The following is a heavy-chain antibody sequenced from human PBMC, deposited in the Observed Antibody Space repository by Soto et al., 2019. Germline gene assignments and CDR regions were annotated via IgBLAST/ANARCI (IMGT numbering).Heavy chain of an antibody. CDR1: GYTFTAYG. CDR3: ARELSTASSDYYYFAX. D-gene: IGHD3-22*01. CDR2: VSTNNADT. Sequence: GASVKVSCKTSGYTFTAYGLAWLRQAPGQRPEWMGWVSTNNADTNYAQKFQGRVRMTSDRSTTTTYMELRSLRSDGTAIYYCARELSTASSDYYYFAXWGQAALVTVSX. V-gene: IGHV1-18*01. J-gene: IGHJ4*02.